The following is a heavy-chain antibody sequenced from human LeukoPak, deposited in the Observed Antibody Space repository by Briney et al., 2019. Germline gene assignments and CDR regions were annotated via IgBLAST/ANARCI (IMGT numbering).Heavy chain of an antibody. CDR1: GFTFSSYE. CDR2: ISSSGSTI. V-gene: IGHV3-48*03. CDR3: ARESPRTFDI. Sequence: GGSRRLSCAASGFTFSSYEMNWVRRAPGKGREWVSYISSSGSTIYYADSVKGRFTISRDNAKNSLYLQMNSLRAEDTAVYYCARESPRTFDIWGQGTMVTVSS. J-gene: IGHJ3*02.